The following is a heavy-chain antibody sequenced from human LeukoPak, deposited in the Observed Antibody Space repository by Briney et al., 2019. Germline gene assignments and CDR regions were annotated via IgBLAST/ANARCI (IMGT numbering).Heavy chain of an antibody. D-gene: IGHD2-2*01. CDR2: IKSKTDGGTT. Sequence: GGSLRLSCAASGFTFSDYYMSWVRQAPGKGLEWVGRIKSKTDGGTTDYAAPVKGRFTISRDDSKNTLYLQMNSLKTEDTAVYYCTTVPYCSSTSCHGIWGQGTLVTVSS. CDR1: GFTFSDYY. CDR3: TTVPYCSSTSCHGI. V-gene: IGHV3-15*01. J-gene: IGHJ4*02.